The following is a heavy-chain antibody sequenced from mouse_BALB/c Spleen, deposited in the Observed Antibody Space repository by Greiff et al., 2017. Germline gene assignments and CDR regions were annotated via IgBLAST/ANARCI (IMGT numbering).Heavy chain of an antibody. J-gene: IGHJ3*01. CDR3: ARHEKPAPYYYGSSPAWFAY. Sequence: QVQLQQSGAGLVKPGASVKLSCKASGYTFTEYIIHWVKQRSGQGLEWIGWFYPGSGSIKYNEKFKDKATLTADKSSSTVYMELSRLTSEDSAVYFCARHEKPAPYYYGSSPAWFAYWGQGTLVTVSA. CDR2: FYPGSGSI. V-gene: IGHV1-62-2*01. D-gene: IGHD1-1*01. CDR1: GYTFTEYI.